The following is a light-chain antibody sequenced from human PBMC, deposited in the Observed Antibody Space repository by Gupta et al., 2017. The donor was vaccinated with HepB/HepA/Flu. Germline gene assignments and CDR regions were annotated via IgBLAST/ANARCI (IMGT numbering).Light chain of an antibody. CDR2: SNN. Sequence: QSVLTQPPSASGTPGQRVTIPCSGSSSNIGTYTVDWYQQLPGTAPKLLIYSNNQRPSGVPVRFSGSKSGTSASLAISGLQSEDEADYYCAAWDDSLNVLFGGGTKLTVL. J-gene: IGLJ3*02. CDR1: SSNIGTYT. V-gene: IGLV1-44*01. CDR3: AAWDDSLNVL.